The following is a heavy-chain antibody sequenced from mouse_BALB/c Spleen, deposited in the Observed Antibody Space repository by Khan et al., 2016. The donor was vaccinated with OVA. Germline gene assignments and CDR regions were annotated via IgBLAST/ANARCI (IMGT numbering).Heavy chain of an antibody. CDR1: GYTFTSYW. J-gene: IGHJ2*01. CDR3: ARGGITTGYFDY. D-gene: IGHD1-1*01. CDR2: VYPGDGNT. Sequence: QVRLQQSGTELARPGASVKLSCKASGYTFTSYWMQWVKQRPGQSLEWIGAVYPGDGNTRYTQKFKGKATLTADKSSSTAYIQLSSLASEDSAVYYCARGGITTGYFDYWGQGTTLTVSS. V-gene: IGHV1-87*01.